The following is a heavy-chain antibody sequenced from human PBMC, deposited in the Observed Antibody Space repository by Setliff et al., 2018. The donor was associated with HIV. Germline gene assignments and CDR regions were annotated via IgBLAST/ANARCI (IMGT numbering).Heavy chain of an antibody. J-gene: IGHJ4*02. D-gene: IGHD3-16*01. Sequence: PGGSLRLSCTASGFTFSSYWMGWVRQTPGKRLEWVANINDDGNKKYYVGSVKGRFTISRDNAKNSLYLQMNSLRAEDTALYYCAKDMASGGGYFDYWGQGTLVTVSS. CDR3: AKDMASGGGYFDY. V-gene: IGHV3-7*03. CDR1: GFTFSSYW. CDR2: INDDGNKK.